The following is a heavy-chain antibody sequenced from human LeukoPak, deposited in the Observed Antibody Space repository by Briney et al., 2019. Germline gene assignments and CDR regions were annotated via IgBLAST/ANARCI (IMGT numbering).Heavy chain of an antibody. CDR2: ISYDGTNN. D-gene: IGHD6-19*01. V-gene: IGHV3-30*18. Sequence: GGSLRLSCAASGFTFSNFGMHWVRQAPGKGLEWVAIISYDGTNNNYADSVKGRFTISRDNSKNTLYLQMNSLRAEDTAVYYCAKVRRETVVGTVYFQHWGQGTLVTVSS. CDR3: AKVRRETVVGTVYFQH. CDR1: GFTFSNFG. J-gene: IGHJ1*01.